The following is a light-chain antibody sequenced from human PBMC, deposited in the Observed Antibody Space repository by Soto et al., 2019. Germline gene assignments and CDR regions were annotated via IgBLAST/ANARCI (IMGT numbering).Light chain of an antibody. CDR2: EVS. Sequence: QSVLTQPPSASGSPGESVTISCTGTSSDVGGYNYVSWYQQHPGRAPRLMIYEVSKRPSGVPDRFSASKSGNTASLTVSGLQADYEADYYCSSYACTTTVFGNGTKVAVL. CDR3: SSYACTTTV. J-gene: IGLJ1*01. CDR1: SSDVGGYNY. V-gene: IGLV2-8*01.